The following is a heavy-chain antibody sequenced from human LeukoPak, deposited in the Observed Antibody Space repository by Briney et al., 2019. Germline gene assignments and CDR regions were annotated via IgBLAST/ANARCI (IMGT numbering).Heavy chain of an antibody. D-gene: IGHD6-13*01. Sequence: SETLSLTCAVYGGFFSGYYWSWIRQPPGKGLEWIGEINHSGSTNYNPSLKSRVTISVDTSKNQFSLKLSSVTAADTAVYYCARAHSSLDAFDIWGQGTMVTVSS. CDR3: ARAHSSLDAFDI. V-gene: IGHV4-34*01. CDR2: INHSGST. J-gene: IGHJ3*02. CDR1: GGFFSGYY.